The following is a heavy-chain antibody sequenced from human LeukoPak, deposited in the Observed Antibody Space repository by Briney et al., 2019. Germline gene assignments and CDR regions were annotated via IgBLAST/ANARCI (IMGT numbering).Heavy chain of an antibody. CDR3: ARSSGTGTFSY. J-gene: IGHJ4*02. D-gene: IGHD6-25*01. V-gene: IGHV4-39*02. Sequence: PSEALSLTCTVSGDSISRSTYYWAWIRQPPGKGLEWIGSVYYGRSPYFNPSLESRATISVDTSKNHFSLKMSSVTAADTAVYYCARSSGTGTFSYWGQGTLVTVSS. CDR2: VYYGRSP. CDR1: GDSISRSTYY.